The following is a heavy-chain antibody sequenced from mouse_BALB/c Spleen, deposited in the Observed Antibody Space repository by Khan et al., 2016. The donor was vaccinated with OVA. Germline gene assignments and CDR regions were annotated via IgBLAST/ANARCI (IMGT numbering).Heavy chain of an antibody. Sequence: QVQLKESGPGLVAPSQSLSITCTISGFSLTNYGVHWVRQPPGKGLEWLVVIWSDGNTTYNSALKSRMTISKDNSESQVFLKMNSLQTDDTAMYFCDRQPYYHYNIMDYWGQGTSVTVSS. V-gene: IGHV2-6-1*01. CDR1: GFSLTNYG. D-gene: IGHD2-10*01. CDR2: IWSDGNT. CDR3: DRQPYYHYNIMDY. J-gene: IGHJ4*01.